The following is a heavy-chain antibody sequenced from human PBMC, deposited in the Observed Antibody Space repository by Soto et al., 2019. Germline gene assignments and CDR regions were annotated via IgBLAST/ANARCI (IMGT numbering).Heavy chain of an antibody. CDR3: ARGGSSIEWYYYMDV. J-gene: IGHJ6*03. V-gene: IGHV4-59*01. Sequence: SDTLSLTCTVSGGSISSYYCSWIRQPPGKGLEWIEYIYYSGSTNYNPSLKSRVTISVDTSKNQFSLKLSSVTAADTAVYYCARGGSSIEWYYYMDVWGKGTTVT. CDR1: GGSISSYY. CDR2: IYYSGST. D-gene: IGHD3-3*01.